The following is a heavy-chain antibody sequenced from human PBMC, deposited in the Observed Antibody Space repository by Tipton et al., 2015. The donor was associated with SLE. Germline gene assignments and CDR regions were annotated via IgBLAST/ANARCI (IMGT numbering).Heavy chain of an antibody. Sequence: TLSLTCTVSGGSISSSYYWGWIRQSPGKGLEWIGSISYTGSTYYNPSLNSRVTISVDMSKNQFSLKLTSVTAADTAVYYCATSPLTLWGQGTLVTVSS. J-gene: IGHJ4*02. V-gene: IGHV4-39*07. CDR1: GGSISSSYY. CDR2: ISYTGST. D-gene: IGHD2-2*01. CDR3: ATSPLTL.